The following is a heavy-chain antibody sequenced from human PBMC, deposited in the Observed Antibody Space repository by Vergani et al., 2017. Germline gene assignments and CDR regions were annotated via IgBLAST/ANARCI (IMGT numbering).Heavy chain of an antibody. V-gene: IGHV3-30*02. CDR2: IRYDGSNK. D-gene: IGHD2-15*01. CDR3: AKDKLGGIDY. J-gene: IGHJ4*02. CDR1: GFTFSSSG. Sequence: QVQLVESGGGVVQPGGSLRLSCAASGFTFSSSGMHWVRQAPGKGLEWVAFIRYDGSNKYYADSVKGRFTISRDNSKNTLYLQMNSLRAEDTAVYYCAKDKLGGIDYWGQGTLVTVSS.